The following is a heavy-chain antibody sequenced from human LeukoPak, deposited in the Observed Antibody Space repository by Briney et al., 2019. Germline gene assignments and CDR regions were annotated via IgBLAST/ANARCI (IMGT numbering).Heavy chain of an antibody. V-gene: IGHV3-21*01. CDR2: ISSSSSYI. CDR1: GFTFSSYS. D-gene: IGHD5-18*01. CDR3: ARVRARDGYDY. J-gene: IGHJ4*02. Sequence: GGSLRLSCAASGFTFSSYSMNWVRQAPGKGLEWVSSISSSSSYIYYADSVKGRFTISRDNAKNSLYPQMNSLRAEDTAVYYCARVRARDGYDYWGQGTLVTVSS.